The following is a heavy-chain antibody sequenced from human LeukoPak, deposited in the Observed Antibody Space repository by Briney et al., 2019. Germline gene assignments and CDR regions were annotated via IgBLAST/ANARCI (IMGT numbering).Heavy chain of an antibody. CDR3: ARHGIYYYYMDV. CDR2: IYYSGST. Sequence: SETLSLTCTASGDSFSSTSYHWGWIRQPPGKGLEWIGSIYYSGSTYYNPSLKSRVTISVDTSKNQFSLKMNSVTAADTAVYYCARHGIYYYYMDVWGKGTTVTMSS. V-gene: IGHV4-39*01. D-gene: IGHD1-26*01. J-gene: IGHJ6*03. CDR1: GDSFSSTSYH.